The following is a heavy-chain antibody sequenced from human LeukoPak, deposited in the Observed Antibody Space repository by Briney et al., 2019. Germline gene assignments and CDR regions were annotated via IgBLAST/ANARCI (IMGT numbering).Heavy chain of an antibody. V-gene: IGHV5-51*01. CDR2: IYPGDSDT. CDR3: ARLGGPHSPFDN. Sequence: GESLKISCKGSGYSFTSYWIDWVRQMPGKGLEWMGIIYPGDSDTRYSRSFQGQVTISADKSLRTAYLQWRSLKASDTGIYFCARLGGPHSPFDNWGQGTRVIVSS. D-gene: IGHD2-15*01. J-gene: IGHJ4*02. CDR1: GYSFTSYW.